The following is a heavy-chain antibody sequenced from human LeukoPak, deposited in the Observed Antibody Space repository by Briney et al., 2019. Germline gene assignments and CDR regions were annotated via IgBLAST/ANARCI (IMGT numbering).Heavy chain of an antibody. CDR2: IPYDGATK. CDR3: ATYRQVLLPFES. CDR1: GFSFNTYA. D-gene: IGHD2-8*02. J-gene: IGHJ4*02. Sequence: GGSLRLSCAASGFSFNTYAMHWVRQAPGKGLEWVAFIPYDGATKSYGQSVKGRFTISRDNSRNTLSLQMNSLRAEDTAIYYCATYRQVLLPFESWGQGTLVTVSS. V-gene: IGHV3-30*02.